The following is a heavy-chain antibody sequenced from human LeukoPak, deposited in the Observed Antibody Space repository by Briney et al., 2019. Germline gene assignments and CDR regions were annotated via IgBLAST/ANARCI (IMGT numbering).Heavy chain of an antibody. D-gene: IGHD6-13*01. J-gene: IGHJ1*01. Sequence: GASVKVSCKASGGTFSSYAISWVQQAPGQGLEWMGGIIPIFGTANYAQKFQGRVTITADESTSTAYMELSSLRSEDTAVYYCARSGSIAAAGTRYFQHWGQGTLVTVSS. CDR3: ARSGSIAAAGTRYFQH. CDR2: IIPIFGTA. V-gene: IGHV1-69*01. CDR1: GGTFSSYA.